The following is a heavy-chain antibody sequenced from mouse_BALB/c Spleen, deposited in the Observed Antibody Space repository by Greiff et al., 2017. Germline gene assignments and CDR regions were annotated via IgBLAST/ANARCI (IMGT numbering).Heavy chain of an antibody. CDR2: IWSGGST. V-gene: IGHV2-2*02. J-gene: IGHJ3*01. D-gene: IGHD2-14*01. CDR1: GFSLTSYG. Sequence: VKLMESGPGLVQPSQSLSITCTVSGFSLTSYGVHWVRQSPGKGLEWLGVIWSGGSTDYNAAFISRLSISKDNSKSQVFFKMNSLQANDTAIYYCARGGYRYDGAWFAYWGQGTLVTVSA. CDR3: ARGGYRYDGAWFAY.